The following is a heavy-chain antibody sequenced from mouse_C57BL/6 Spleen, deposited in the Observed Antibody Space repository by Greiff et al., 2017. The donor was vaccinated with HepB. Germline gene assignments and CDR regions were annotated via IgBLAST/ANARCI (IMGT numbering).Heavy chain of an antibody. CDR2: IYPGSGNT. Sequence: QVQLQQSGAELVRPGASVKLSCKASGYTFTDYYINWVKQRPGQGLEWIARIYPGSGNTYYNEKFKGKATLTAEKSSSTAYMQLSSLTSEDSAVYFCARGGGRGNYVVYAMDYWGQGTSVTVSS. J-gene: IGHJ4*01. V-gene: IGHV1-76*01. CDR3: ARGGGRGNYVVYAMDY. D-gene: IGHD2-1*01. CDR1: GYTFTDYY.